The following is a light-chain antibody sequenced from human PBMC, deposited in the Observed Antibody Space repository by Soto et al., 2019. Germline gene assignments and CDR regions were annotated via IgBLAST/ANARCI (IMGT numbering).Light chain of an antibody. J-gene: IGLJ2*01. CDR3: QSYDSRLSVV. CDR2: GNS. CDR1: SSNIGAGHD. Sequence: QSVLTQPPSVSGAPGQRVTISCTGSSSNIGAGHDVHWYQQLPGTAPKLLIYGNSNRPSGVPDRFSCSRAGTSASLAITGLQADDEDYYYCQSYDSRLSVVFGGGTKLTVL. V-gene: IGLV1-40*01.